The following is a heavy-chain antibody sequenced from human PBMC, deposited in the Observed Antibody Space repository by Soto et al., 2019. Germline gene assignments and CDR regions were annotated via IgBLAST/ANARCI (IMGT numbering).Heavy chain of an antibody. D-gene: IGHD3-16*01. CDR1: GFTFSDYY. CDR3: ARDLSPYSDYYDESTSETWFDP. V-gene: IGHV3-11*01. J-gene: IGHJ5*02. CDR2: ISKSGSII. Sequence: CAASGFTFSDYYMSWLRQPPGKGLEWVSYISKSGSIIHFADSVKGRFAISRDNAKNTLYLQMSSLRAEDTALYYCARDLSPYSDYYDESTSETWFDPWGQGTLVTVSS.